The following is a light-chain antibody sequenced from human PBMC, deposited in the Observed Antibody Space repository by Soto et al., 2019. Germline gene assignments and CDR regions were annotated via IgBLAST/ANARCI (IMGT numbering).Light chain of an antibody. CDR1: TSDVGGYNF. CDR2: DVS. CDR3: SSYTGSSTAVV. V-gene: IGLV2-14*01. J-gene: IGLJ2*01. Sequence: QSALTQPASVSGSPGQSITISCTGTTSDVGGYNFVSWYQQHPGKVPKLMIYDVSNRPSGVSNRFSGSKSGNTASLTISGLQAEDAADYYCSSYTGSSTAVVFGGGTKLTVL.